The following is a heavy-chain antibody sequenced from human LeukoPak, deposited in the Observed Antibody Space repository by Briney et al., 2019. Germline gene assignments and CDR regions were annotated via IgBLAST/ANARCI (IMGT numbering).Heavy chain of an antibody. CDR3: ATGGGYDTSGGYNWFDP. CDR2: INWNGGST. CDR1: GFTFSSYG. J-gene: IGHJ5*02. Sequence: PGGSLRLSCAASGFTFSSYGMHWVRQAPGKGLEWVSGINWNGGSTGYADSVKGRFTISRDNAKNSLYLQMNSLRAEDTALYYCATGGGYDTSGGYNWFDPWGQGTLVTVSS. D-gene: IGHD5-12*01. V-gene: IGHV3-20*04.